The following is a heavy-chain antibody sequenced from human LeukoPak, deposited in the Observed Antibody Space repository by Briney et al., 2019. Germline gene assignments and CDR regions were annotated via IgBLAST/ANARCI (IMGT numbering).Heavy chain of an antibody. J-gene: IGHJ4*02. D-gene: IGHD3-22*01. CDR3: AKASYYDSSGYYLD. V-gene: IGHV3-21*01. CDR1: GFTFSSYE. Sequence: GGSLRLSCAASGFTFSSYEMNWVRQAPGKGLEWVSSISSSSSYIYYADSVKGRFTISRDNSKNTLYLQMNSLRAEDTAVYYCAKASYYDSSGYYLDWGQGTLVTVSS. CDR2: ISSSSSYI.